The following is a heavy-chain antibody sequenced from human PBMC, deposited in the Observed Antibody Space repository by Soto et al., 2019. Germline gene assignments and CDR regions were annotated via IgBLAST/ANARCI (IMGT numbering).Heavy chain of an antibody. J-gene: IGHJ2*01. CDR1: GYTFTSYD. CDR3: ARGYRWLQYWYFDL. V-gene: IGHV1-8*01. CDR2: MNPNSGNT. Sequence: ASVQVSCKASGYTFTSYDINWVRQATGQGLEWMGWMNPNSGNTGYAQKFQGRVTMTRNTSISTAYMELSSLRSEDTAVYYCARGYRWLQYWYFDLWGRGTLVTVSS. D-gene: IGHD5-12*01.